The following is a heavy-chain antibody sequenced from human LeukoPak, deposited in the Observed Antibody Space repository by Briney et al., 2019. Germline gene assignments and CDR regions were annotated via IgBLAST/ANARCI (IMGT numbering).Heavy chain of an antibody. Sequence: PGGSLRLSCAASGFIFSTYGVHWVRQAPGKGLEWVAFIRSDGSDKSYAGSVMGRFTISRDNFKNTLYLQVNSLRAEDTAVYYCARDWNYYGIFDYWGQGTLVTVSS. V-gene: IGHV3-30*02. D-gene: IGHD3-10*01. CDR1: GFIFSTYG. CDR2: IRSDGSDK. J-gene: IGHJ4*02. CDR3: ARDWNYYGIFDY.